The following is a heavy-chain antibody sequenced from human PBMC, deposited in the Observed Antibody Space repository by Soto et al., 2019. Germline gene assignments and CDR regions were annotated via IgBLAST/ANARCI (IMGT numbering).Heavy chain of an antibody. D-gene: IGHD6-13*01. CDR1: GGSISSYY. Sequence: PSETLSLTSTVSGGSISSYYWSWIRQPPGKGLEWIGYIYYSGSTNYNPSLKSRVTISVDTSKNQFSLKLSSVTAADTAVYYCASSNIAAAGFYYYGMDVWGRGTTVTSP. CDR2: IYYSGST. V-gene: IGHV4-59*01. CDR3: ASSNIAAAGFYYYGMDV. J-gene: IGHJ6*02.